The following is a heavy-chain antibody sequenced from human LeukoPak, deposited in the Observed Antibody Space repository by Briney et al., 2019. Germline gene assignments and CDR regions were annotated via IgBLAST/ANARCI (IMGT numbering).Heavy chain of an antibody. CDR2: FDPEDGET. Sequence: ASVKVSXKVSGYTLTELSMHWLRQAPGEGLEWIGGFDPEDGETIYAQKFQGRVTMTEDTSTDTAYMELSSLRSEDTAVYYCATGGLWLTGTTRGYYYYMDVWGKGTTVTVSS. V-gene: IGHV1-24*01. J-gene: IGHJ6*03. D-gene: IGHD1-20*01. CDR1: GYTLTELS. CDR3: ATGGLWLTGTTRGYYYYMDV.